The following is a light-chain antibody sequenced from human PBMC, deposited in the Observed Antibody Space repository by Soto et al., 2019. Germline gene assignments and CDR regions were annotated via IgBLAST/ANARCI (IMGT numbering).Light chain of an antibody. Sequence: QTVVTQPPSASGTPGQRVTISCSGSSSNIGSNYVYWYQQFPGTAPKLLIYRNIERPSGVPDRFSGSKSGTSASLAISGLRSEDEADYFCSAWNDSLSVLFGGGTKLTVL. J-gene: IGLJ2*01. V-gene: IGLV1-47*01. CDR1: SSNIGSNY. CDR2: RNI. CDR3: SAWNDSLSVL.